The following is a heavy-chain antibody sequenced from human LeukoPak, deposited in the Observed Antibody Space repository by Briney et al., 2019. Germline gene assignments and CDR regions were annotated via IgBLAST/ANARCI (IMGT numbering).Heavy chain of an antibody. Sequence: SVKVSCKASGGTFSSYAISWVRQAPGQGLEWMGRIIPIFGTANYAQKFQGRVTITTDGSTSTAYMELSSLRSEDTAVYYCARDDIAASLSSYWGQGTLVTVSS. D-gene: IGHD6-6*01. CDR1: GGTFSSYA. J-gene: IGHJ4*02. CDR3: ARDDIAASLSSY. V-gene: IGHV1-69*05. CDR2: IIPIFGTA.